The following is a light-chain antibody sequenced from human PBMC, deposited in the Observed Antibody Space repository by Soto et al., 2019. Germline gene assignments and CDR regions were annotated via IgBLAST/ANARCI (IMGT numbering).Light chain of an antibody. V-gene: IGLV2-14*01. CDR1: CNDVGGYNY. CDR3: TSYTSTIPYV. J-gene: IGLJ1*01. Sequence: QSVLNQPASVSGSPGQSITISCTGSCNDVGGYNYVSWYQQHPGQAPKLIIYEVSDRPSGVSPRFSGSKSGNTASLTISGLQVEDEADYFCTSYTSTIPYVFGSGTKVTVL. CDR2: EVS.